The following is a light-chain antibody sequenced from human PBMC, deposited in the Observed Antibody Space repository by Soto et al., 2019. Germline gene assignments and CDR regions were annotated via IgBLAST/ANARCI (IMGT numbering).Light chain of an antibody. Sequence: EIVLTQSPGTLSLSPGERATLSCRASQSVSSSYLAWCQQKPGQAPRLLIYDASNRVTGIPDRFSGSGSGTDFTLTISRLEPEDFAVYYCQQYGSLITFGQGTRLEIK. CDR1: QSVSSSY. CDR2: DAS. CDR3: QQYGSLIT. V-gene: IGKV3-20*01. J-gene: IGKJ5*01.